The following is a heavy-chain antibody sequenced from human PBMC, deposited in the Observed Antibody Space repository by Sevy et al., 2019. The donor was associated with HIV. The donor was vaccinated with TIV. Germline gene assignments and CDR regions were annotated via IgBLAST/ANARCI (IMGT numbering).Heavy chain of an antibody. CDR1: NYSISSGCY. J-gene: IGHJ6*02. Sequence: SETLSLTCAVSNYSISSGCYWGWIRQPPGKGLEWIGNGYHGGSTYYNPSLQSRVTISLDTSKNHFSLRLRSVTAADTAVYYCARASGGDRLYYYGMGVWGQGTTVSVSS. V-gene: IGHV4-38-2*01. CDR2: GYHGGST. CDR3: ARASGGDRLYYYGMGV. D-gene: IGHD2-21*02.